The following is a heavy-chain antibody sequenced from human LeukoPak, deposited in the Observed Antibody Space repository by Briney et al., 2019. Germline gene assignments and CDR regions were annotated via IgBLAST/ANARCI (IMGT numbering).Heavy chain of an antibody. D-gene: IGHD6-13*01. CDR3: ARAVNIAAAEDY. Sequence: ASVKVSCKASGYTFTGYYMHWVRQAPGQGLEWMGWINPNSGGTNYAQKFQGRVTMTRDTSISTAYMELSRLRFDDTAVYYCARAVNIAAAEDYWGQGTLVTVSS. CDR1: GYTFTGYY. J-gene: IGHJ4*02. V-gene: IGHV1-2*02. CDR2: INPNSGGT.